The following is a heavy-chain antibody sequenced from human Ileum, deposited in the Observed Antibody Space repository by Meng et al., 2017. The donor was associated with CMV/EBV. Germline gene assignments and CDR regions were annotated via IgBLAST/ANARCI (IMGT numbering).Heavy chain of an antibody. V-gene: IGHV1-69*05. Sequence: ASGGTFITYGISWVRQAPGQGLEWMGGIIPILRTTKYAQKVQGRLTITTDESASTVYMELSSLRSEDTAVYYCSREDLTAQYIWFDPWGQGTLVTVSS. D-gene: IGHD7-27*01. CDR3: SREDLTAQYIWFDP. J-gene: IGHJ5*02. CDR2: IIPILRTT. CDR1: GGTFITYG.